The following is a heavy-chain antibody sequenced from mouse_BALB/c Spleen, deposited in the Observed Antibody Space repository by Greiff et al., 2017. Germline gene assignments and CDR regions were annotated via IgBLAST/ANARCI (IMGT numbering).Heavy chain of an antibody. Sequence: VQLKESGAELVRSGASVKLSCTASGFNIKDYYMHWVKQRPEQGLEWIGWIDPENGDTEYAPKFQGKATMTADTSSNTAYLQLSSLTSEDTAVYYCNAPYYGSSESYYAMEYWGQGTSVTVSA. V-gene: IGHV14-4*02. CDR2: IDPENGDT. J-gene: IGHJ4*01. D-gene: IGHD1-1*01. CDR3: NAPYYGSSESYYAMEY. CDR1: GFNIKDYY.